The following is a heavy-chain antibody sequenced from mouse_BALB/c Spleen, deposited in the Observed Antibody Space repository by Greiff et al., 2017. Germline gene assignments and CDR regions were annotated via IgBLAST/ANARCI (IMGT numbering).Heavy chain of an antibody. D-gene: IGHD2-1*01. CDR1: GYAFTNYL. J-gene: IGHJ3*01. Sequence: LQESGAELVRPGTSVKVSCKASGYAFTNYLIEWVQQRPGQGLEWIGVINPGSGGTNYNEKFKGQATLTADKSSSTAYMQLSSLTSDDSAVYFCARSGGIYYGNYGGFAYWGQGTLVTVSA. CDR2: INPGSGGT. V-gene: IGHV1-54*01. CDR3: ARSGGIYYGNYGGFAY.